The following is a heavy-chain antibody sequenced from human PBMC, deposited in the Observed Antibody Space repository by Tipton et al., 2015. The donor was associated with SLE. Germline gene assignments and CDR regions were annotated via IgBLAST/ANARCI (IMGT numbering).Heavy chain of an antibody. CDR3: ASPGESCSGPSCYDWYFDL. V-gene: IGHV4-59*01. Sequence: TLSLTCTVSNGSINSYYWSWIRQPPGKGLEYIGYIYYDGSADYNPSLKSRVTISVDTSKNQFSLRLSSVTAADTAVYYCASPGESCSGPSCYDWYFDLWGRGTLVTVSS. CDR1: NGSINSYY. CDR2: IYYDGSA. J-gene: IGHJ2*01. D-gene: IGHD2-2*01.